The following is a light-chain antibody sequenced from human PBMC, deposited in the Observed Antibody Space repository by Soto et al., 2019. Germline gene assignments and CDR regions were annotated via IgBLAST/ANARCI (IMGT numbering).Light chain of an antibody. V-gene: IGLV2-14*01. J-gene: IGLJ2*01. CDR2: DVR. Sequence: QSALTQPASVSGSPGQSITISCTGTSSDVGGYNYISWYQQHPGKAPKFIIYDVRNWPSGVSNRFSGSRSGNTASLTISGLQAEDEADYYCSSYTSSSTVIFVGGTKLTVL. CDR1: SSDVGGYNY. CDR3: SSYTSSSTVI.